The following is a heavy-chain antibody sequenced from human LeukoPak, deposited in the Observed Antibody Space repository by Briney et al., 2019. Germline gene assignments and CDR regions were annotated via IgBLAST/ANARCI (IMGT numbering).Heavy chain of an antibody. V-gene: IGHV3-30*18. CDR2: ISYDGSNK. CDR1: GFTFSSYG. CDR3: AKDGRSCSSTNCYGLFDY. J-gene: IGHJ4*02. D-gene: IGHD2-2*01. Sequence: PGGSLRLSCAASGFTFSSYGMHWVRQAPGKGLEWVAVISYDGSNKYYADSVKGRFTVSRDSSRNTLYLQMNSLRVEDTAVYYCAKDGRSCSSTNCYGLFDYWGQGTLVTASS.